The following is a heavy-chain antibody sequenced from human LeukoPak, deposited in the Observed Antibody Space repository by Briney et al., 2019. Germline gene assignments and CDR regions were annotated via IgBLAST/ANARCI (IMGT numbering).Heavy chain of an antibody. CDR1: GFTFSSYG. J-gene: IGHJ4*02. CDR2: ISGSGGST. CDR3: AKSGYYGSGSHFDY. D-gene: IGHD3-10*01. V-gene: IGHV3-23*01. Sequence: GGSLRLSCAASGFTFSSYGMSWVRQAPGKGLEWVSAISGSGGSTYYADSVKGRFTISRDNSKNTLYLQMNSLRPEDTAVYYCAKSGYYGSGSHFDYWGQGTLVTVSS.